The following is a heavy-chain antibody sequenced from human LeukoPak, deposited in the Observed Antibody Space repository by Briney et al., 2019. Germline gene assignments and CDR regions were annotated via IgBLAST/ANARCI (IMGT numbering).Heavy chain of an antibody. Sequence: GGSLRLSCAASGFTVSSNYMSWVRLAPGKGLEWVSVIYSGGSTYYADSVKGRFTISRDNSKNTLYLQMNSRRAEDTAVYYCATAARYYYYMDVWGKGTTVTVSS. CDR1: GFTVSSNY. CDR3: ATAARYYYYMDV. CDR2: IYSGGST. D-gene: IGHD6-13*01. V-gene: IGHV3-66*02. J-gene: IGHJ6*03.